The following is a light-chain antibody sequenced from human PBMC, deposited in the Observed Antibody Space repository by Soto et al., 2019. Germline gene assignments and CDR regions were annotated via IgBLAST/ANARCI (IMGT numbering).Light chain of an antibody. V-gene: IGKV3-20*01. Sequence: EIVLTQSPGTLSLSPGERATLSCRASQSVSSIYLAWYQQKPGQAPRLLIYGASSRATGIPDRFSGSGSGTDFTLTISRLEPEDFAVDYCQQYGSSPKFTFGPGTKVDIK. CDR2: GAS. CDR3: QQYGSSPKFT. CDR1: QSVSSIY. J-gene: IGKJ3*01.